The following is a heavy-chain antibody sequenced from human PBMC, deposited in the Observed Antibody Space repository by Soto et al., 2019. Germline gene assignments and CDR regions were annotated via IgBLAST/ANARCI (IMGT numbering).Heavy chain of an antibody. V-gene: IGHV3-49*04. CDR2: IRSKAYGGTT. D-gene: IGHD6-13*01. J-gene: IGHJ6*02. CDR3: TRFHKQGYYYYGMDV. Sequence: GESLKISCTASGFTFGDYAMSWVRQAPGKGLEWVGFIRSKAYGGTTEYAASVKGRFTISRDDSKSIAYLQMNSLKTEDTAVYYGTRFHKQGYYYYGMDVWGQGTTVTVSS. CDR1: GFTFGDYA.